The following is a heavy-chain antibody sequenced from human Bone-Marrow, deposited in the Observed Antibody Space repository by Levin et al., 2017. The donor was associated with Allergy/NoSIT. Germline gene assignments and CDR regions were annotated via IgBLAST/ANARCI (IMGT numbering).Heavy chain of an antibody. D-gene: IGHD7-27*01. CDR1: GFTFSGYW. V-gene: IGHV3-7*01. CDR2: IKEDGSER. CDR3: ARDWNWGNDY. J-gene: IGHJ4*02. Sequence: GESLKISCAASGFTFSGYWMTWVRQAPGKGLEWVASIKEDGSERWYVDSVKGRFTISRDNAKNSLYLQMNSLRADDTAVYYCARDWNWGNDYWGQGTLVTVSS.